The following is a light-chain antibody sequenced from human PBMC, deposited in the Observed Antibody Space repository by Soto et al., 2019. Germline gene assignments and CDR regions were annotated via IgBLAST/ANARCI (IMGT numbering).Light chain of an antibody. CDR1: KNDIGVYDF. CDR3: ATWDDRMNGYV. Sequence: QSVLTQPPSASGSPGQSVTISCTGTKNDIGVYDFVSWYQHHPGKAPRLIIYEVVQRPSGVPDRFSGSKSGNTASLTVSGLQAADEADYYCATWDDRMNGYVFGSGTKVTVL. J-gene: IGLJ1*01. V-gene: IGLV2-8*01. CDR2: EVV.